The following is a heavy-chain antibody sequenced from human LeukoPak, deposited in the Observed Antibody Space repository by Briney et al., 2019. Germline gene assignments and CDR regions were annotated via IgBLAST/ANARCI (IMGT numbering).Heavy chain of an antibody. Sequence: GESLKISCKGSGYSFTSYWIGWVRQMPGKGLEWMGIIYPGDSDTRYSPSFQGQVTISADKSISTAYLQWSSLKASDTAMYYCARRFAYYYDSSALSPYAFDIWGQGTMVTVSS. J-gene: IGHJ3*02. D-gene: IGHD3-22*01. CDR1: GYSFTSYW. CDR2: IYPGDSDT. CDR3: ARRFAYYYDSSALSPYAFDI. V-gene: IGHV5-51*01.